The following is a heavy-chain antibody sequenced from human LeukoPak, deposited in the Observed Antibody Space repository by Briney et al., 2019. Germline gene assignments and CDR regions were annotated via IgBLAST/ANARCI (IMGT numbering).Heavy chain of an antibody. CDR3: ARDRTSGSYRGRIPSAFDI. J-gene: IGHJ3*02. CDR1: VYTFTIYG. Sequence: GASVTLSFTPSVYTFTIYGISWGRQAPGQGMGWMGWICAYNGNTNDAQKLQGRVTMTTDTSTSTASMELWSLRSDDTAVYYCARDRTSGSYRGRIPSAFDIWGQGTMFTVSS. D-gene: IGHD1-26*01. V-gene: IGHV1-18*01. CDR2: ICAYNGNT.